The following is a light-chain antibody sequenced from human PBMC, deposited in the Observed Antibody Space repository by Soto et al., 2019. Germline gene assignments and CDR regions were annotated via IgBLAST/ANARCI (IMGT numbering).Light chain of an antibody. CDR2: GAS. Sequence: EIVLTQSPGILYLSPGERATLSCRASQSLRSSLAWYQQKPGQAPRLLIYGASRRATGIPDMFSGSASGTDFTLTISRLEPEDFAVYFCQQYSDLPMTFGQGTRLEI. CDR1: QSLRSS. J-gene: IGKJ5*01. CDR3: QQYSDLPMT. V-gene: IGKV3-20*01.